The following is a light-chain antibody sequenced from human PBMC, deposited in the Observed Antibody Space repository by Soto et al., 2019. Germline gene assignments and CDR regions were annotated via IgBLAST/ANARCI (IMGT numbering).Light chain of an antibody. J-gene: IGKJ5*01. CDR3: QQYENLPT. CDR1: QSISSW. CDR2: DAS. V-gene: IGKV1-5*01. Sequence: DIQMTQSPSILSAIVGDRVTITCRASQSISSWLAWYQQKPGKAPKLLIYDASNLESGVPSRFRGSGSGTDFTFTISRLQPEDIATYYCQQYENLPTFGQGTRLEVK.